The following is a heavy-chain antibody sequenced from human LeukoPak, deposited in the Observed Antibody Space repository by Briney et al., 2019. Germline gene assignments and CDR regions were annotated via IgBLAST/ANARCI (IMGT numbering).Heavy chain of an antibody. Sequence: ASVKVSCKASSYRFTDYYIYWVRQAPGQGLEWMGWINPNSGGTNYAQKFQGRVTMTRDTSISTAYMDLSRLTSDDTALYYCARGGLETVPGEYYHYVMDVWGQGTTVTVSS. J-gene: IGHJ6*02. CDR1: SYRFTDYY. CDR3: ARGGLETVPGEYYHYVMDV. D-gene: IGHD6-19*01. CDR2: INPNSGGT. V-gene: IGHV1-2*02.